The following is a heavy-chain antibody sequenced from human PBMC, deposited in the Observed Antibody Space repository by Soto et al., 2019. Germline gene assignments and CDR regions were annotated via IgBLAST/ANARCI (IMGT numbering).Heavy chain of an antibody. Sequence: SETLSLTCAVYGGSFSGYYWSWIRQPPGKGLEWIGEINHSGSTNYNPSLKSRVTISVDTSKNQFSLKLSSVTAADTAVYYCARGRIVVVVAATPYTPYYMDVWGKGTTVTVSS. CDR1: GGSFSGYY. V-gene: IGHV4-34*01. J-gene: IGHJ6*03. CDR2: INHSGST. CDR3: ARGRIVVVVAATPYTPYYMDV. D-gene: IGHD2-15*01.